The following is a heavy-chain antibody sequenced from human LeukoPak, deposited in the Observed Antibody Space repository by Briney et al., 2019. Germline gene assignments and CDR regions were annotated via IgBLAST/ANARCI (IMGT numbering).Heavy chain of an antibody. CDR3: AKEPEGYGDYLDAFDI. V-gene: IGHV3-74*01. Sequence: PGGSLRLSCEGSGFTFENHWMYWVRQSPGKGLMWVARIKTDGSSTSYVDSVKGRFTISRDNSKNTLYLQMNSLRAEDTAVYYCAKEPEGYGDYLDAFDIWGQGTMVTVSS. CDR1: GFTFENHW. D-gene: IGHD4-17*01. CDR2: IKTDGSST. J-gene: IGHJ3*02.